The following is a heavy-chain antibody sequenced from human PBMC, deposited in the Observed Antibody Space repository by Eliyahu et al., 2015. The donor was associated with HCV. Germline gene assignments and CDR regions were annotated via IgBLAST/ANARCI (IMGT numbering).Heavy chain of an antibody. J-gene: IGHJ5*02. CDR1: GFTFSNYA. D-gene: IGHD1-26*01. V-gene: IGHV3-23*01. CDR3: AKLSFWWFDP. CDR2: LSRGDGST. Sequence: EVQLLESGGGLVQPGGSLRLSCASSGFTFSNYATSWVRQAPGKGLEWVSALSRGDGSTYYADSVKGRFTISRDNSKNTLYLQMNSLRADDTAIYYCAKLSFWWFDPWGQGTLVTVSS.